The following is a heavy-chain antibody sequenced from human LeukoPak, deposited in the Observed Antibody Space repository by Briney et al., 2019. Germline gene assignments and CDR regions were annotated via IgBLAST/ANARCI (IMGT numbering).Heavy chain of an antibody. V-gene: IGHV3-23*01. J-gene: IGHJ3*02. CDR2: ISGSGGST. D-gene: IGHD4-23*01. CDR1: GFTFSSYA. CDR3: ARDYGGNAGLEAFDI. Sequence: PGGSLRLSCAASGFTFSSYAMSWVRQAPGKGLEWVSAISGSGGSTYYADSVKGRFTISRDNAKNSLYLQMNSLRAEDTAVYYCARDYGGNAGLEAFDIWGQGTMVTVSS.